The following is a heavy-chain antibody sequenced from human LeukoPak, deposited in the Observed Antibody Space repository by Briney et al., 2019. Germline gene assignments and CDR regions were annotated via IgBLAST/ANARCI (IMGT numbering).Heavy chain of an antibody. D-gene: IGHD3-10*01. J-gene: IGHJ3*02. CDR2: INWNGGST. V-gene: IGHV3-20*04. CDR1: GFTFDDYG. CDR3: ARDMVRGVIHDAFDI. Sequence: GGSLRLXCAASGFTFDDYGMSWVRQAPGKGLEWVSGINWNGGSTGYADSVKGRFTISRDNAKNSLYLQMNSLRAEDTALYYCARDMVRGVIHDAFDIWGQGTMVTVSS.